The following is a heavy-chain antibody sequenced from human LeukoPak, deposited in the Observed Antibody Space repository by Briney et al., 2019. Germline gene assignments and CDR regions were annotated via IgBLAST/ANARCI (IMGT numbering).Heavy chain of an antibody. J-gene: IGHJ4*02. V-gene: IGHV3-21*01. CDR3: ARALYDSSGYYFDY. CDR2: ISGSSIYI. Sequence: GGSLRLSCAASGFTFSSYGMSWVRQAPGKGLEWVSSISGSSIYINYADSVKGRFTIFSDNAKNSLYLQMNSLRAEDTAVYYCARALYDSSGYYFDYWGQGTLVTVSS. CDR1: GFTFSSYG. D-gene: IGHD3-22*01.